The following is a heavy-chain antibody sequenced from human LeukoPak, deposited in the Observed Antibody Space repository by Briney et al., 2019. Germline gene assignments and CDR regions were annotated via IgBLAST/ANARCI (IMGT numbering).Heavy chain of an antibody. CDR2: ISGSGGST. J-gene: IGHJ4*02. CDR1: GFTFSSYG. CDR3: AKAGSGWTFDY. D-gene: IGHD6-19*01. Sequence: GGSLRLSCAASGFTFSSYGMSWVRQAPGKGLEWVPAISGSGGSTYYADSVKGRFTISRDNSKNTLYLQMNSLRAEDTAVYYCAKAGSGWTFDYWGQGTLVTVSS. V-gene: IGHV3-23*01.